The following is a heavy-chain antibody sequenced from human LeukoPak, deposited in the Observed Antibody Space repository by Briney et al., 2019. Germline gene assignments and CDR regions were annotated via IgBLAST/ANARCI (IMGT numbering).Heavy chain of an antibody. CDR3: AKDSEFLDAFDI. J-gene: IGHJ3*02. CDR2: ISSSSSYI. D-gene: IGHD3-10*01. CDR1: GFTFSSYS. V-gene: IGHV3-21*01. Sequence: PGGSLRLSCAASGFTFSSYSMNWVRQAPGKGLEWVSSISSSSSYIYYADSVKGRFTIPRDNSKNTLYLQMNSLRAEDTAVCYCAKDSEFLDAFDIWGQGTMVTVSS.